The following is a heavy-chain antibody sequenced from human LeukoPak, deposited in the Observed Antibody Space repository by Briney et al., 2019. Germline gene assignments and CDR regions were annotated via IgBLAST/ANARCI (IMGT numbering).Heavy chain of an antibody. CDR3: AREGSGGLLWFGDKAFDI. J-gene: IGHJ3*02. V-gene: IGHV1-2*02. CDR2: INPNSGGT. D-gene: IGHD3-10*01. CDR1: GYTFTGYY. Sequence: GASVKVSCKASGYTFTGYYMHWVRQAPGQGLEWMGWINPNSGGTNYAQKFQGRVTMTRDTSISTAYMELSRLRSDDTAVYYCAREGSGGLLWFGDKAFDIWGQGTMVTVSS.